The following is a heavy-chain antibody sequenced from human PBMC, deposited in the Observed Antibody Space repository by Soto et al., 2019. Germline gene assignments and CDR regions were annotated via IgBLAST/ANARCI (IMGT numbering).Heavy chain of an antibody. V-gene: IGHV3-53*01. J-gene: IGHJ4*02. D-gene: IGHD1-1*01. CDR2: IYSGGST. CDR1: GFTVSSNY. CDR3: ARDHPRYGFDY. Sequence: EVQLVESGGGLIQPGGSLKLSCAASGFTVSSNYMSWVRQAPGKGLEWVSVIYSGGSTYYADSVKGRFTISRDNSKNTVYLQMNSLRAEDTAVYYWARDHPRYGFDYGGQGTLVTVSS.